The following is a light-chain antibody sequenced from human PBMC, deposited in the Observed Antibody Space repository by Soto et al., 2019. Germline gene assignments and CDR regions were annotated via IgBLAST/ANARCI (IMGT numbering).Light chain of an antibody. V-gene: IGKV1-17*01. CDR3: LQHNTYPLT. J-gene: IGKJ4*01. Sequence: DTRTSQSPSSVSAYVGDRVTITCRASQGIGNDLNWYQQKPGKAPKRLIFTTSNLQNGVPSRFSGSGSGTEFTLTITSLQPEDFATYYCLQHNTYPLTFGGGAKVDI. CDR1: QGIGND. CDR2: TTS.